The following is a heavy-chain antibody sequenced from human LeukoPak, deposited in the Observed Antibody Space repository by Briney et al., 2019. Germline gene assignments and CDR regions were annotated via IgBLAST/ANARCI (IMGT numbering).Heavy chain of an antibody. J-gene: IGHJ4*02. CDR3: ARGQIDSGSYY. D-gene: IGHD1-26*01. Sequence: ASVKVSCKASGYTFTNYAMNWVRQAPGQGLEWMGWMNPNSGNTGYAQKFQGRVTMTRNTSISTAYMELSSLRSEGTAVYYCARGQIDSGSYYWGQGTLVTVSS. CDR2: MNPNSGNT. CDR1: GYTFTNYA. V-gene: IGHV1-8*02.